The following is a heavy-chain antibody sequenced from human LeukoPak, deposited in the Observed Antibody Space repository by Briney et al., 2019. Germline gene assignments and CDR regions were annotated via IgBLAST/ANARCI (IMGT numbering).Heavy chain of an antibody. J-gene: IGHJ3*02. CDR3: ARDRAGDSFDI. Sequence: NPSETLSLTCTVSGGSISSGNYHWTWIRQPAGKELEWIGRIHTSGNTNYNPSLESQVTISIDTSKNQFSLSLNSVTPADTAIYYCARDRAGDSFDIWGQGTMVTVSS. CDR2: IHTSGNT. CDR1: GGSISSGNYH. V-gene: IGHV4-61*02. D-gene: IGHD7-27*01.